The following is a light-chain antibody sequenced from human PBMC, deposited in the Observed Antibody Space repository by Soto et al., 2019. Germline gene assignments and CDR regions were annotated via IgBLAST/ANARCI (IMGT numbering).Light chain of an antibody. CDR2: DNN. CDR3: GTWDSSLSAWV. V-gene: IGLV1-51*01. J-gene: IGLJ3*02. CDR1: SSNIGNNY. Sequence: QSVLTQPPSVSAAPGRKVTISCSGSSSNIGNNYVSWYQQFPGTAPQLLIYDNNKRPSGIPDRFSDSKSGTSATLGITGLQTGDEADYYCGTWDSSLSAWVFGGGTQLTVL.